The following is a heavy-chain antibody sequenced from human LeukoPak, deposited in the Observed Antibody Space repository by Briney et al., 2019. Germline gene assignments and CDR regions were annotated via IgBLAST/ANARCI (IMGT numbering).Heavy chain of an antibody. D-gene: IGHD3-16*01. V-gene: IGHV3-7*01. J-gene: IGHJ4*02. Sequence: GGSLRLSCAASGFSFNSDWMDWVRQAPGKGLEWVANIKHDESEKNYLDSVKGRFTISRDNAQNSLYLQMNGLRVGDTAVYYCTRRLDDWGQGTLVTVSS. CDR3: TRRLDD. CDR2: IKHDESEK. CDR1: GFSFNSDW.